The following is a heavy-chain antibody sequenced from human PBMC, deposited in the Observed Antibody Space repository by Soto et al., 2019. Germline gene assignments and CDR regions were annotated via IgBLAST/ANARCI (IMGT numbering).Heavy chain of an antibody. CDR1: GFTFSSYW. V-gene: IGHV3-74*01. D-gene: IGHD1-1*01. CDR2: ISDDGSTA. Sequence: GGSLRLSCAVSGFTFSSYWMHWVRQVPGKGLTWVSRISDDGSTATYADSVKGRFVISRDNAKNSLYLEMNTLRADDSGLYYCARGPRVSSTGTGAHWGRGTLVTVSS. J-gene: IGHJ4*02. CDR3: ARGPRVSSTGTGAH.